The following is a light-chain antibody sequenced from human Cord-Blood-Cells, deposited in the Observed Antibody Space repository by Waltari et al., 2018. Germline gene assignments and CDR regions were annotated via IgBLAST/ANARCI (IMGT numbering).Light chain of an antibody. Sequence: QSALTQPAPVSGSPGQSITISCPGTSSDVGCYNLVSWYQQRPGKAPKLMIYEGSKRPSGVSNRFSGSKSGNTASLTISGLQAEDEADYYCCSYAGSSTFVVFGGGTKLTVL. CDR2: EGS. CDR1: SSDVGCYNL. V-gene: IGLV2-23*03. J-gene: IGLJ2*01. CDR3: CSYAGSSTFVV.